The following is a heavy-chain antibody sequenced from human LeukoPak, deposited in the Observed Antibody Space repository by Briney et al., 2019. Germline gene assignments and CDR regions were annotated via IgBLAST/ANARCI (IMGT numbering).Heavy chain of an antibody. J-gene: IGHJ4*02. Sequence: PGRSLRLSCAASGFTFSSYGMHWVRQAPGKGLEWVAVISYDGSNKYYADSVKRRFTISRDNSKNTLYLQMNSLRAEDTAVYYCAKDLYLTGYSFDYWGQGTLVTVSS. D-gene: IGHD3-9*01. V-gene: IGHV3-30*18. CDR1: GFTFSSYG. CDR2: ISYDGSNK. CDR3: AKDLYLTGYSFDY.